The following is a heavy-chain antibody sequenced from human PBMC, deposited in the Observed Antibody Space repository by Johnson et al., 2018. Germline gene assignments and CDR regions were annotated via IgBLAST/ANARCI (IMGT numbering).Heavy chain of an antibody. D-gene: IGHD6-19*01. CDR3: AKVTGGSGWYGDAFDI. CDR1: GFTFDDYA. V-gene: IGHV3-9*01. CDR2: ISWNSGSI. Sequence: AASGFTFDDYAMHWVRQAPGKGLEWVSGISWNSGSIGYADSVKGRFTISRDNAKNSLYLHMNSLRAEDTALYYCAKVTGGSGWYGDAFDIWGQGTMVTVSS. J-gene: IGHJ3*02.